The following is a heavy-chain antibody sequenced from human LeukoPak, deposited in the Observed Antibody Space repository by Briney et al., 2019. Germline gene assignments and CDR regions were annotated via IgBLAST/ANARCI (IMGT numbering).Heavy chain of an antibody. CDR3: ARDGNWGSTPDLLYFDL. D-gene: IGHD7-27*01. Sequence: SETLSLTCAVYGGSFSGYYWSWIRQPPGKGLEWIGEINHSGSTNYNPSLKSRVTISVDTSKNQFSLKLSSVTAADTAVYYCARDGNWGSTPDLLYFDLWGRGTLVTVSS. J-gene: IGHJ2*01. V-gene: IGHV4-34*01. CDR2: INHSGST. CDR1: GGSFSGYY.